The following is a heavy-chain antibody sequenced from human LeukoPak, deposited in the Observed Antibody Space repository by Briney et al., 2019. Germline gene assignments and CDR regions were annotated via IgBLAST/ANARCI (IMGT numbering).Heavy chain of an antibody. D-gene: IGHD6-19*01. J-gene: IGHJ4*02. V-gene: IGHV3-48*03. CDR3: ARGPNQWLVSFDY. CDR2: IYGSGTTI. CDR1: GFTFSRYE. Sequence: GGSLRLSCAASGFTFSRYEMNWVRQAPGKGLEWISYIYGSGTTIYYADSVKGRFTISRDNAKNSLFLQMNSLRAEDTAVYYCARGPNQWLVSFDYWGQGTLVTVSS.